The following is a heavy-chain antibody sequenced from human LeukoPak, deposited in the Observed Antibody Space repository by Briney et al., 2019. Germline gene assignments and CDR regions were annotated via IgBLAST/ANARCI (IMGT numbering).Heavy chain of an antibody. CDR3: ARGPDLAAAGNFDY. CDR2: IYYSGST. J-gene: IGHJ4*02. V-gene: IGHV4-59*01. CDR1: GGSISTYY. Sequence: PSETLSLTCTVSGGSISTYYWSWIRQPPGKGLEWIGYIYYSGSTNYNPSLKSRVTMLVDTSKNQFSLKLSSVTAADTAVYYCARGPDLAAAGNFDYWGQGTLVTVSS. D-gene: IGHD6-13*01.